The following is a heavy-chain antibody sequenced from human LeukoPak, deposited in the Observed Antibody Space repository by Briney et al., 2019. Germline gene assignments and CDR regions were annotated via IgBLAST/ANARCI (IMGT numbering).Heavy chain of an antibody. CDR3: ARAVGASNIHFDC. CDR1: GFTFSSYA. CDR2: ISYDGSNK. J-gene: IGHJ4*02. V-gene: IGHV3-30-3*01. Sequence: PGGSLRLSCAASGFTFSSYAMHWVRQAPGKGLEWVAVISYDGSNKYYADSVKGRFTISRDNSKNTLYLQMNSLRAEDTAVYYCARAVGASNIHFDCWGQGTLVTVSS. D-gene: IGHD1-26*01.